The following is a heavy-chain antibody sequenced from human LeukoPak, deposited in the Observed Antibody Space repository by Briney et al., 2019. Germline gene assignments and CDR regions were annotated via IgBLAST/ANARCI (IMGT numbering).Heavy chain of an antibody. J-gene: IGHJ4*02. D-gene: IGHD1-7*01. CDR2: INHSGST. V-gene: IGHV4-34*01. CDR3: ARGYSRRRYTWSYLGHYFDY. CDR1: GGSFSGYY. Sequence: SETLSLTCAVYGGSFSGYYWSWIRQPPGKGLEWIGEINHSGSTNYNPSLKSRVTISVDTSKNQFSLKLSSVTAADTAVYYCARGYSRRRYTWSYLGHYFDYWGQGTLVNVSS.